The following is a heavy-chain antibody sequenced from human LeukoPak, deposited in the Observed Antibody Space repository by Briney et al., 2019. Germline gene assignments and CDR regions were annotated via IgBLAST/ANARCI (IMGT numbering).Heavy chain of an antibody. CDR2: INHSGST. V-gene: IGHV4-34*01. D-gene: IGHD1-26*01. J-gene: IGHJ6*03. CDR1: GGSFSGYY. CDR3: ASQGHHGKIVGTTLSYFYMDV. Sequence: KPSETLSLTCAVYGGSFSGYYWSWIRQPPGKGLEWIGEINHSGSTNYNPSLKSRVTISVDTSKNQFSLKLSSVTAADTAFYHCASQGHHGKIVGTTLSYFYMDVWGKGTTVTVSS.